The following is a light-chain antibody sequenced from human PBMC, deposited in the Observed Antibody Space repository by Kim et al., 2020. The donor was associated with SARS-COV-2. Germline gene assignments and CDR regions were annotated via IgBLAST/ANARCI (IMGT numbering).Light chain of an antibody. J-gene: IGLJ3*02. Sequence: SYELTQPPSVSVSPGQTASITCSGDKLGDKYACWYQQKPGQSPVLVIYQDSKRPSGIPERFSASNSGNTATLTISGTQAMDEADYYCQAWDSSTHWVFGGGTQLAV. CDR2: QDS. CDR3: QAWDSSTHWV. V-gene: IGLV3-1*01. CDR1: KLGDKY.